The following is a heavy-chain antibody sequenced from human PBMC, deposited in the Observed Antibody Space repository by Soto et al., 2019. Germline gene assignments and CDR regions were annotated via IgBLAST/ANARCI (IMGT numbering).Heavy chain of an antibody. J-gene: IGHJ4*02. CDR1: GFTFSSYS. Sequence: PGGSLRLSCAASGFTFSSYSMNWVRQAPGKGLEWVSSISGATNAYYADSVKGRITISRDNSKNTLYPQLNSLRAEDTAVYYCAKEAARPGPCDSWGQGTLVTVSS. D-gene: IGHD6-6*01. V-gene: IGHV3-23*01. CDR3: AKEAARPGPCDS. CDR2: ISGATNA.